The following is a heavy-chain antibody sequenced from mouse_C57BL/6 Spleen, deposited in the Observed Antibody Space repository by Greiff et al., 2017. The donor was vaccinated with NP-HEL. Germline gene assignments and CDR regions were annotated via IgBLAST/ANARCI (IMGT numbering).Heavy chain of an antibody. CDR3: VKLTGTLMDY. Sequence: EVKLVESGGGLVQPKGSLKLSCAASGFSFNTYAMNWVRQAPGKGLEWVARIRSKSNNYATYYADSVKDRFTISRDDSESMLYLQMNNLKTEDTAMYYCVKLTGTLMDYWGQGTSVTVSS. CDR2: IRSKSNNYAT. CDR1: GFSFNTYA. D-gene: IGHD4-1*01. J-gene: IGHJ4*01. V-gene: IGHV10-1*01.